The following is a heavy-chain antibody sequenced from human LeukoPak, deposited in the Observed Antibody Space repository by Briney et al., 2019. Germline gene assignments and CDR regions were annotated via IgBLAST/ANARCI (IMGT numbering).Heavy chain of an antibody. Sequence: ASVKVSCKASGYTFTGYYMHWVRQAPGQGLEWMGWINPNSGGTNYAQKFQGRVTMTRDTSISTAYMELSRLRSDDTAVYYCAREEGPYGSGSADYYYYYMDVWGKGTTVTVSS. CDR3: AREEGPYGSGSADYYYYYMDV. CDR2: INPNSGGT. J-gene: IGHJ6*03. CDR1: GYTFTGYY. D-gene: IGHD3-10*01. V-gene: IGHV1-2*02.